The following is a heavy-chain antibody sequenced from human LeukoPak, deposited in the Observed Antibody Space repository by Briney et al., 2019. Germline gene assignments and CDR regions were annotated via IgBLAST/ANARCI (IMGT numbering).Heavy chain of an antibody. V-gene: IGHV1-8*01. CDR1: GYTFTNFD. Sequence: ASVKVSCKASGYTFTNFDINWVRQATGQGLEWMGWMNPKTGDTGSAQKFQGRVTITGNTSISTAYMELSSLRSEDTAVYYCVRVYYSNAFDIWGQGTMVTVSS. D-gene: IGHD4-11*01. J-gene: IGHJ3*02. CDR3: VRVYYSNAFDI. CDR2: MNPKTGDT.